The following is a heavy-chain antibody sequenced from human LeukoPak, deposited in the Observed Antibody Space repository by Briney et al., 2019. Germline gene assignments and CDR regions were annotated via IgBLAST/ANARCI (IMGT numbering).Heavy chain of an antibody. V-gene: IGHV3-48*04. CDR3: ARVGTSSNYYYYMDV. CDR2: ISSSGGTI. CDR1: GFTFSSYT. D-gene: IGHD1-1*01. Sequence: GGSLRLSCAASGFTFSSYTMNWVRQAPGKGLEWVSYISSSGGTIYYADSVKGRFTISRDNAKNSLCLQMNSPRAEDTAVYYCARVGTSSNYYYYMDVWGKGTTVTVSS. J-gene: IGHJ6*03.